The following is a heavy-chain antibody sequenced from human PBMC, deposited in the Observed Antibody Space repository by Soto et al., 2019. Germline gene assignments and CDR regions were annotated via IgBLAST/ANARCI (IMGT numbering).Heavy chain of an antibody. CDR2: INSDGSST. Sequence: PGGSLRLSCAASGFTFSSYWMHWVRQAPGKGLVWVSRINSDGSSTSYADSVKGRFTISRDNAKNTLYLQMNSLRAEDTAVYYCARDPIVAGRSCYYYMDVWGKGTTVTVSS. CDR3: ARDPIVAGRSCYYYMDV. CDR1: GFTFSSYW. V-gene: IGHV3-74*01. D-gene: IGHD6-19*01. J-gene: IGHJ6*03.